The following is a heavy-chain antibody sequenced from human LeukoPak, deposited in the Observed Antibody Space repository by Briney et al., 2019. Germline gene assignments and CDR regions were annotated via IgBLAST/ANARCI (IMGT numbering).Heavy chain of an antibody. CDR2: IYYSGST. V-gene: IGHV4-59*01. CDR3: ARVKGSGYYYVFDY. D-gene: IGHD3-22*01. J-gene: IGHJ4*02. Sequence: SETLSLTCTVSGGSISSYYWSWIRQPPGKGLEWIGYIYYSGSTDSNPSLKSRVTISVDTSKNQFSLKLSSVTAADTAVYYCARVKGSGYYYVFDYWGQGTLVTVSS. CDR1: GGSISSYY.